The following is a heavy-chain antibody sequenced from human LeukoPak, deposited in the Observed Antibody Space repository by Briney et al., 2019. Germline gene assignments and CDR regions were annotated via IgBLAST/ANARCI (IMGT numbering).Heavy chain of an antibody. CDR1: GFTFSTYW. D-gene: IGHD3-3*01. CDR2: TKEDGGEK. V-gene: IGHV3-7*01. J-gene: IGHJ4*02. CDR3: ARLREIPVFGVVTKSTSYFDY. Sequence: GGSLRLSCAASGFTFSTYWMSWVRQAPGKGLEWVANTKEDGGEKYYVDSVKGRFTISRDNAKNSLYLQMNSLRAEDTAVYYCARLREIPVFGVVTKSTSYFDYWXQGTLVTVSX.